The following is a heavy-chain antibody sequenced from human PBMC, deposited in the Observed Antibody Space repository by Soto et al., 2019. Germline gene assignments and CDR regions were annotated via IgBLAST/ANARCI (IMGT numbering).Heavy chain of an antibody. J-gene: IGHJ4*02. V-gene: IGHV4-30-2*01. CDR3: VRHENGGTYSLAY. Sequence: SETLSLTCAVSGGSISSGGYSWSWIRQPPGKGLEWIGYIYHSGYTYCNPSLKSRVTISVDRSKNQFSLKLSSVTAADTAVYFCVRHENGGTYSLAYWGQGTLVTVSS. D-gene: IGHD1-26*01. CDR2: IYHSGYT. CDR1: GGSISSGGYS.